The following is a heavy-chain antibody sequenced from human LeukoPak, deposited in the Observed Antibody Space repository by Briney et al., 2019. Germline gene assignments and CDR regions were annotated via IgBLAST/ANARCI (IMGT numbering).Heavy chain of an antibody. CDR3: ARHRFASPLAS. V-gene: IGHV4-59*08. CDR1: GVSTSSSY. CDR2: IFYTGDS. D-gene: IGHD2-21*01. Sequence: SETLSLTCTVSGVSTSSSYWSWIRQPPGKGLEWIGYIFYTGDSNHNPSFRSRVSISLDTSKAQISLKLSSVTAADTAVYYCARHRFASPLASWGQGTLVTVSS. J-gene: IGHJ5*02.